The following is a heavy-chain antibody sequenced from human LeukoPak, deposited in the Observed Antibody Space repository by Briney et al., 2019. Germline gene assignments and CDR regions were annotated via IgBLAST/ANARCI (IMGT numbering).Heavy chain of an antibody. Sequence: SETLSLTSAVYGGSFSGYYWSWVRQPPGKGLEWIGEINHSGSTNYNPSLKSRVTISVDTSKNQFSLKLSSVTAADTAVYYCARDSSGWYGPQRDWFDPWGQGTLVTVSS. V-gene: IGHV4-34*01. CDR3: ARDSSGWYGPQRDWFDP. CDR1: GGSFSGYY. D-gene: IGHD6-19*01. CDR2: INHSGST. J-gene: IGHJ5*02.